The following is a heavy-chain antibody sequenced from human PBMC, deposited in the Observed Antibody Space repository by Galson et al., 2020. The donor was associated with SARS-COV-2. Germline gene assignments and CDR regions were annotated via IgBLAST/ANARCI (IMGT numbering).Heavy chain of an antibody. CDR2: IYTSGST. CDR1: GGSISSGSYY. D-gene: IGHD5-18*01. J-gene: IGHJ6*02. Sequence: SETLSLTCTVSGGSISSGSYYWSWIRQPAGKGLEWIGRIYTSGSTNYNPSLKSRVTISVDTSKNQFSLKLSSVTAADTAGYYCARAPAVDTAMVRYYYGMDVWGQGTTVTVSS. CDR3: ARAPAVDTAMVRYYYGMDV. V-gene: IGHV4-61*02.